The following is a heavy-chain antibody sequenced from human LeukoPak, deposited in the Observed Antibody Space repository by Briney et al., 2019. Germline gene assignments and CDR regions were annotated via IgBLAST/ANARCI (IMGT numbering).Heavy chain of an antibody. CDR3: ARQSEGFDS. CDR2: IYYSGTT. J-gene: IGHJ4*02. Sequence: PSETLSLTRTVSGNSIRSYYWNWIRQPPGKGLEWIGYIYYSGTTSYSPSLRSRVTISVDMSKNQFSLRLTSVTAADTAVYYCARQSEGFDSWGQGTLVTVSS. V-gene: IGHV4-59*08. CDR1: GNSIRSYY.